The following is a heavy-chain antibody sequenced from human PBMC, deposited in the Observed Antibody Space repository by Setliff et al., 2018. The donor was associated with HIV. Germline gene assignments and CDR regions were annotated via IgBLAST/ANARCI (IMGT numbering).Heavy chain of an antibody. D-gene: IGHD1-26*01. CDR1: GYTFTSYG. Sequence: ASVKVSCKASGYTFTSYGISWVRQAPGQGLEWMGWISGYNGNTKYAQRFQGRVAMTTETSTSTAYMEMRGLTYDDTAVYYCARASGGNSVENGFDIWGQGTMVTVS. CDR3: ARASGGNSVENGFDI. V-gene: IGHV1-18*01. J-gene: IGHJ3*02. CDR2: ISGYNGNT.